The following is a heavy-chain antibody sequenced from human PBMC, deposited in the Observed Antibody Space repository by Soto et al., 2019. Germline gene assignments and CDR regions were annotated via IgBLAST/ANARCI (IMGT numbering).Heavy chain of an antibody. CDR2: IYPGDSDT. D-gene: IGHD3-10*01. Sequence: PGESLKISGKVSGYSFNTYWIDWVRQMPGKGLEWMGIIYPGDSDTRYSPSFQGQVTISVDKSTSTAYLQWSSLKASDTAIYYCARPQVLGSRYTGADVWGQGTTVTVSS. CDR1: GYSFNTYW. CDR3: ARPQVLGSRYTGADV. V-gene: IGHV5-51*01. J-gene: IGHJ6*02.